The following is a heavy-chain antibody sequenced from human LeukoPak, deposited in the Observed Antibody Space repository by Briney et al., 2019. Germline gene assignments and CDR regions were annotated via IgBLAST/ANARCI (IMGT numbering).Heavy chain of an antibody. D-gene: IGHD3-16*02. J-gene: IGHJ4*02. CDR2: INHSGST. CDR3: ARENHDYVWGSYRLTYFDY. V-gene: IGHV4-34*01. Sequence: SETLSLTCAVYGGSFSGYYWTWIRQPPGKGLEWIGEINHSGSTNYNPSLKSRVTISVDTSKNQFSLKLSSATAADTAVYYCARENHDYVWGSYRLTYFDYWGQGTLVTVSS. CDR1: GGSFSGYY.